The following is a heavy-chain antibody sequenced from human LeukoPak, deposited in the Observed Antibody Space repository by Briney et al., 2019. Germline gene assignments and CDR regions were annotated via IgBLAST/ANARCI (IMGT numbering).Heavy chain of an antibody. CDR1: GFTFSSYA. CDR2: ISSNGGST. V-gene: IGHV3-64D*06. CDR3: ASISSGWYSAG. J-gene: IGHJ4*02. D-gene: IGHD6-19*01. Sequence: PGGSLRLSCSASGFTFSSYAMHWVRQAPGKGLEYVSAISSNGGSTYYADSVKGRFTISRDNSKNTLYLQMSSLRAEDTAVYYCASISSGWYSAGWGQGTLVTVSS.